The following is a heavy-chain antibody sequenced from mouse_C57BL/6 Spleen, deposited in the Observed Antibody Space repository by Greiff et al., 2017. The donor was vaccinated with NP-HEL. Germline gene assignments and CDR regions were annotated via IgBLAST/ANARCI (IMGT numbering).Heavy chain of an antibody. CDR3: ARSGNYAMDY. CDR1: GYTFTSYW. V-gene: IGHV1-7*01. CDR2: INPSSGYT. J-gene: IGHJ4*01. Sequence: VKLVESGAELAKPGASVKLSCKASGYTFTSYWMHWVKQRPGQGLEWIGYINPSSGYTKYNQKFKDKATLIADKSSSTAYMQLSSLTYEDSAVYYCARSGNYAMDYWGQGTSVTVSS. D-gene: IGHD1-1*01.